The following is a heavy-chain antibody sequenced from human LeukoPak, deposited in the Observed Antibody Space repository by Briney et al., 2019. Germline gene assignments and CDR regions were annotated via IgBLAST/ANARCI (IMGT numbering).Heavy chain of an antibody. D-gene: IGHD3-22*01. CDR3: ARAGYYYDSSDAFDI. J-gene: IGHJ3*02. Sequence: PGGSLRLSCAASGFTFSSYSMHWVRQAPVKGLVWVSRINSFGTSTNYADSVEGRFTLSRDNAKNTLYLQMNSLRAEDTAMYYCARAGYYYDSSDAFDIWGQGTMVTVSS. V-gene: IGHV3-74*01. CDR1: GFTFSSYS. CDR2: INSFGTST.